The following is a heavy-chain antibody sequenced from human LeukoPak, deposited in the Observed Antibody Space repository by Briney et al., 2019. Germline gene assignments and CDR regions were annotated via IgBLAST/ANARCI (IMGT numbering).Heavy chain of an antibody. Sequence: PSETLSLTCAVYGGSFSGYYWSWIRQPPGKGLEWIGEINHSGSTNYNPSLKSRVTISVDTSKNQFSLKLSSVTAADTAVYYCARGGVIGGSYSAWGQGTLVTVSS. CDR3: ARGGVIGGSYSA. CDR1: GGSFSGYY. V-gene: IGHV4-34*01. CDR2: INHSGST. J-gene: IGHJ4*02. D-gene: IGHD1-26*01.